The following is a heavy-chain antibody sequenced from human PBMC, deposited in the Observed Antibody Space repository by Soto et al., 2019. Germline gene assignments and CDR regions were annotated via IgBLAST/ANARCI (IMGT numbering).Heavy chain of an antibody. V-gene: IGHV3-23*01. J-gene: IGHJ4*02. CDR3: ASGGYCGGGSCNWSLDY. CDR1: GFAFSNYG. Sequence: EVQVLESGGGLVQPGGSLRLSCEVSGFAFSNYGMNWVRQAPGQGLEWVSAISASGGDTYFADSVKGRFIISRDNSKNMLYLQMSSLRVEDTALYFCASGGYCGGGSCNWSLDYWGPGALVTVSS. CDR2: ISASGGDT. D-gene: IGHD2-15*01.